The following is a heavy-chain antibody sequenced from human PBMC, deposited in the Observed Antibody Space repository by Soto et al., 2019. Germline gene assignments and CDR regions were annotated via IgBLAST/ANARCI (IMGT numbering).Heavy chain of an antibody. CDR3: VRAVVFDYVD. V-gene: IGHV3-7*01. J-gene: IGHJ4*02. CDR1: GFSFSSYW. D-gene: IGHD3-16*01. CDR2: IKRDESEK. Sequence: PGGSLRLSCKASGFSFSSYWMSWVSQAPGNGLEWVASIKRDESEKYYVDPVMGRFTIYRENAEDSVLLSMYSLRTEDSLVYFRVRAVVFDYVDWGQGTLVGVSS.